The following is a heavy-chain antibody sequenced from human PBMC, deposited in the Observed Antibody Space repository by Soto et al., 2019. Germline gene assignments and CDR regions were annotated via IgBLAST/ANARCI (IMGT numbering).Heavy chain of an antibody. J-gene: IGHJ4*02. CDR2: VFYGGT. V-gene: IGHV4-59*01. CDR3: ASYRGALYFES. Sequence: PSETLSVTCSFSGRSMSSNYWGWIRQSPDKGLEWLGYVFYGGTDYNPSLGGRVSMSVETSKIQFSLKLTSVTVADTAVYYCASYRGALYFESWGQGILVTAPQ. CDR1: GRSMSSNY. D-gene: IGHD3-16*01.